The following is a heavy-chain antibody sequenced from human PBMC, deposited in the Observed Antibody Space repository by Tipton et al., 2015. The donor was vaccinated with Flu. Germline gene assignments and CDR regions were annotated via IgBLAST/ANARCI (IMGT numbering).Heavy chain of an antibody. V-gene: IGHV4-59*01. CDR1: GGSISSYY. Sequence: TLSLTCTVSGGSISSYYWSWIRQPPGKGLEWIGYIYYSGSTNYNPSLKSRVTISVDTSKNQFSLKLSSVTAADTAVYYCARAGGLYAFDIWSQGTTVTVSS. CDR3: ARAGGLYAFDI. J-gene: IGHJ3*02. D-gene: IGHD1-26*01. CDR2: IYYSGST.